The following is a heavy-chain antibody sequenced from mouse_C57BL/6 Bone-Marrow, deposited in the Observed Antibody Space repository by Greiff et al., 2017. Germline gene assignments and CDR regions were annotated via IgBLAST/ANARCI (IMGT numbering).Heavy chain of an antibody. J-gene: IGHJ1*03. CDR3: AKNWRNLCWYFDV. V-gene: IGHV2-5*01. CDR2: IWRGGST. CDR1: GFSLTSYG. Sequence: VQVVESGPGLVQPSQSLSITCTVSGFSLTSYGVHWVRQSPGKGLEWLGVIWRGGSTDYNAAFMSRLSITKDNSKSQVFFKMNSLQADDTAIYYCAKNWRNLCWYFDVWGTGTTVTVSS.